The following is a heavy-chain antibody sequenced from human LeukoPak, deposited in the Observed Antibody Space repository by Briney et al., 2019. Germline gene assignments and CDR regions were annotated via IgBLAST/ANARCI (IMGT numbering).Heavy chain of an antibody. V-gene: IGHV4-39*01. CDR3: ARRANLLWFGESSRSNWFDP. J-gene: IGHJ5*02. CDR1: GGSISSSSYY. D-gene: IGHD3-10*01. Sequence: SETLSLTCTVSGGSISSSSYYWAWIRQPPGKGLEWIGSIYYSGSTYYNPSLKSRLTISVDTSKNQFSLKLSSVTAADTAVYYCARRANLLWFGESSRSNWFDPWGQGTLVTVSS. CDR2: IYYSGST.